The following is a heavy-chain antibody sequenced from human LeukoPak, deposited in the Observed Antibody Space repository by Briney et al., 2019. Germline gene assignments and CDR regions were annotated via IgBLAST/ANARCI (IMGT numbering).Heavy chain of an antibody. V-gene: IGHV3-15*01. CDR1: GFTFSSYA. Sequence: GGSLRLSCAASGFTFSSYAMSWVRQAPGKGLEWVGRIKSKTDGGTTDYAAPVKGRFTISRDDSKNTLYLQMNSLKTEDTAVYYCTSRGYSGYVDYWGQGTLVTVSS. J-gene: IGHJ4*02. CDR2: IKSKTDGGTT. D-gene: IGHD5-12*01. CDR3: TSRGYSGYVDY.